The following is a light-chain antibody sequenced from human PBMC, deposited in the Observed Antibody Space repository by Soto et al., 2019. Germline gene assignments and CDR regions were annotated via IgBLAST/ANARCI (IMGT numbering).Light chain of an antibody. V-gene: IGKV3-20*01. CDR1: QSVGRNY. CDR2: DAS. J-gene: IGKJ4*01. CDR3: HQYAVSPHT. Sequence: EIVLTQSPGTLSLSPGESATLSCRASQSVGRNYLAWFQHKPDQAPRLLIYDASNRATGVPDRFSGSGSLTDFTLSVTRLEPEDFAVYYCHQYAVSPHTFGGATTVEIK.